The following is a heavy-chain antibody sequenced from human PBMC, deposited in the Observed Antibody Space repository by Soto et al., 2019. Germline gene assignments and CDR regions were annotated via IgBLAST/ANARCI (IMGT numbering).Heavy chain of an antibody. CDR2: IWFDGSKR. J-gene: IGHJ5*01. V-gene: IGHV3-33*03. CDR3: ARDILSGGAYPDS. D-gene: IGHD3-10*01. CDR1: GFTFSNYA. Sequence: PGGSLRLSCTTSGFTFSNYALHWARQAPGKGLEWVALIWFDGSKRNYADSVEGRFTISRDDSKNSLFLQMNSLRADDTAVYYCARDILSGGAYPDSWGQGTKVTVSS.